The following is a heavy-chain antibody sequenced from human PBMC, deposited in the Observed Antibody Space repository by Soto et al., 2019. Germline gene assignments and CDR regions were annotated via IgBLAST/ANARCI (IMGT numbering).Heavy chain of an antibody. Sequence: QVQLVESGGGVVEPGRSLRLSCAASGFTFSSYGMHWVRQAPGKGLEWVAVIWYDGSNKYYADSVKGRFTISRDNSKNTLYLQMNSLRAEDTAVYYCVSEEREGYGSGFDYWGQGTLVTVAS. V-gene: IGHV3-33*01. CDR1: GFTFSSYG. CDR3: VSEEREGYGSGFDY. CDR2: IWYDGSNK. J-gene: IGHJ4*02. D-gene: IGHD3-10*01.